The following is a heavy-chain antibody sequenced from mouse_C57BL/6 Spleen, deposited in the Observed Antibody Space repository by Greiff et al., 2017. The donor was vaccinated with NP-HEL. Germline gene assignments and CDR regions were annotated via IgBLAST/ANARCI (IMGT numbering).Heavy chain of an antibody. CDR1: GYTFTEYT. CDR2: FYPGSGSI. Sequence: QVQLKESGAELVKPGASVKLSCKASGYTFTEYTIHWVKQRSGQGLEWIGWFYPGSGSIKYNEKFKDKATLTADKSSSTVYMELSRLTYEDSAVYFCARHEDDYYGRSYWGQGTLVTVSA. J-gene: IGHJ3*01. D-gene: IGHD1-1*01. V-gene: IGHV1-62-2*01. CDR3: ARHEDDYYGRSY.